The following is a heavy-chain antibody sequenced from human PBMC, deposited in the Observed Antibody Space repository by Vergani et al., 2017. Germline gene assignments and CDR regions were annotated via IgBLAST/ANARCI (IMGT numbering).Heavy chain of an antibody. V-gene: IGHV4-59*01. CDR2: IYYSGST. CDR3: ARLTGDHSWGCYYYYYMDV. Sequence: QVQLQESGPGLVKPSETLSLTCTVSGGSISSYYWSWIRQRPGKGLEWIGYIYYSGSTNYNPSLKSRVTISVDTSKNQFSLKLSSVTAADTAVYYCARLTGDHSWGCYYYYYMDVWGKGTTVTVSS. CDR1: GGSISSYY. D-gene: IGHD3-9*01. J-gene: IGHJ6*03.